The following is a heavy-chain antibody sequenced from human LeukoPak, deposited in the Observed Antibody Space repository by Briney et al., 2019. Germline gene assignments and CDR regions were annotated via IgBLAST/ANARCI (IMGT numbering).Heavy chain of an antibody. Sequence: PGGSLRLSCAASGFTFSSYAMSWVRQAPAKGLEWVSGISGTGGSTNYADSVKGRFTISRDNPKNTLYLQMNSLRAEDTAVYYCAKLATRAVAGAFDYWGHGTLVTVSS. CDR3: AKLATRAVAGAFDY. V-gene: IGHV3-23*01. J-gene: IGHJ4*01. CDR1: GFTFSSYA. D-gene: IGHD6-13*01. CDR2: ISGTGGST.